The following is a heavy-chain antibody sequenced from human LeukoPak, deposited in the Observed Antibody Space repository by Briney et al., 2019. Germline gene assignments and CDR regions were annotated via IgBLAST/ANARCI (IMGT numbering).Heavy chain of an antibody. CDR2: VYNGGT. CDR3: ARDTTLDEGSSRYGFDY. J-gene: IGHJ4*02. CDR1: GGSFSRYS. D-gene: IGHD6-13*01. V-gene: IGHV4-59*01. Sequence: PSKTLSLTCSVSGGSFSRYSWNWIRQPPGKRLEWLGYVYNGGTNYNPSLKSRVTMSVDTSKKRFSLTLTSVNAADTAVYYCARDTTLDEGSSRYGFDYWGQGTLVTVSS.